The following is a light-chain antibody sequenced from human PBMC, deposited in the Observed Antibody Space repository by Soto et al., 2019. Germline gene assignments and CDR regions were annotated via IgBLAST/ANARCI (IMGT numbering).Light chain of an antibody. CDR2: DAS. J-gene: IGKJ1*01. CDR3: QQYGSSPWT. CDR1: QSVSSNY. V-gene: IGKV3D-20*01. Sequence: EIVLTQSPATLSLSPGERAALSCGASQSVSSNYLAWYQQKPGLAPRLLIYDASRRATGIPDRFSGSGSGAAFILSISRLEPADFAVYYWQQYGSSPWTFGQGTKVEFK.